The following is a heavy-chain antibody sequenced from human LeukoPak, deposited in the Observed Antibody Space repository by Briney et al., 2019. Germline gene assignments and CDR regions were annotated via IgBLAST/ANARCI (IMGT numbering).Heavy chain of an antibody. D-gene: IGHD1-7*01. CDR2: INHSGST. Sequence: SETLSLTCAVYGGSFSGYYWSWIRQPPGKGLEWIGEINHSGSTNYNPSLKSRVTISVDTSKNQFSLKLSSVTAVDTAVYYCARIRGTTPLDWYFDLWGRGTLVTVSS. CDR1: GGSFSGYY. CDR3: ARIRGTTPLDWYFDL. J-gene: IGHJ2*01. V-gene: IGHV4-34*01.